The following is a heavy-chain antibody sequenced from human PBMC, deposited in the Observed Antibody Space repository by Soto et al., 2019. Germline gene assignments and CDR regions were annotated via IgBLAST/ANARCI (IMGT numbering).Heavy chain of an antibody. V-gene: IGHV1-18*01. CDR2: ISAYNGNT. CDR3: ARVRVAAKEYNWFEP. Sequence: QVQLVQSGAEVKKPGASVKVSCKASSYTFTSYGISWVRQAPGQGLEWMGWISAYNGNTNYAQKLQGRGTMTTDTSTSTAYMELRSQRSDDTAVYYCARVRVAAKEYNWFEPWGQGTRLTVSS. D-gene: IGHD2-15*01. J-gene: IGHJ5*02. CDR1: SYTFTSYG.